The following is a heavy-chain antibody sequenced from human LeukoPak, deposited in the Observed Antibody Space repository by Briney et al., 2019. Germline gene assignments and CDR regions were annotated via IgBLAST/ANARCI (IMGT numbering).Heavy chain of an antibody. CDR2: IYHSGST. V-gene: IGHV4-30-2*01. CDR3: ARVQWELLNFDY. Sequence: SETLSLTCTVSGGSISSGGYYWSWIRQPPGKGLEWIGYIYHSGSTYYNPSLKSRVTISVDRSKNQFSLKLSSVTAADTAVYYCARVQWELLNFDYWGQGTLVTVSS. CDR1: GGSISSGGYY. D-gene: IGHD1-26*01. J-gene: IGHJ4*02.